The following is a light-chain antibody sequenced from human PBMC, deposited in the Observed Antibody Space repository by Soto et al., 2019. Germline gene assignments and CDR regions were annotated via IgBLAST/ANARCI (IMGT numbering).Light chain of an antibody. J-gene: IGKJ2*01. CDR3: QQYDSSSPT. V-gene: IGKV1-5*01. CDR1: QNISVW. CDR2: DAS. Sequence: DIQMTQSPSPLSASVGDGVTITCRASQNISVWLAWYQQRPGKAPKFLIYDASSLKTGVPSRFSGSGSGTEFTLTIRSLQPDDFATYYCQQYDSSSPTFGQGTKLEIK.